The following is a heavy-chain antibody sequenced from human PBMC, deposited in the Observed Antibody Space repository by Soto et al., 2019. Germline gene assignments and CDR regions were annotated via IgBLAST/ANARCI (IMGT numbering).Heavy chain of an antibody. D-gene: IGHD3-16*01. CDR1: GGSISSYY. V-gene: IGHV4-59*08. CDR2: IYYSGST. CDR3: ARLDGGDYFDY. J-gene: IGHJ4*02. Sequence: PSETLSLTCTVSGGSISSYYWSWIRQPPGKGLEWIGYIYYSGSTNYNPSLESRVTISVDTSKNQFSLKLSSVTAADTAVYYCARLDGGDYFDYWGQGTLVTVSS.